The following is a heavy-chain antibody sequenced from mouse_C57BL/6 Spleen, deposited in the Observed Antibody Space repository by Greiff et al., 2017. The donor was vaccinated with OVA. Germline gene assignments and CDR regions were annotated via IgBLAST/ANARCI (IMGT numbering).Heavy chain of an antibody. V-gene: IGHV1-26*01. CDR1: GYTFTDYY. J-gene: IGHJ2*01. Sequence: EVQLQQSGPELVKPGASVKISCKASGYTFTDYYMNWVKQSHGKSLEWIGDINPNNGGTSYNQKFKGKATLTVDKSSSTAYMELRSLTSEDSAVYYCARSANCDYWGQGTTLTVSS. CDR2: INPNNGGT. CDR3: ARSANCDY.